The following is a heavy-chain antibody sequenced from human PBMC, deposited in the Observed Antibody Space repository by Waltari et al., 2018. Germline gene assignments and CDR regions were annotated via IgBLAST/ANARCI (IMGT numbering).Heavy chain of an antibody. CDR1: GITLSDSS. Sequence: EVQLVESGGGLVQPGGSLKLSCAASGITLSDSSTHWVRQAPGKGLEWVGRIRSRVNSNATVFAASVNGRFTISRDDSKNTAYLQMNSLISEDTALYFCTRSGMTTVAFDIWGQGTMVTVSS. CDR3: TRSGMTTVAFDI. J-gene: IGHJ3*02. CDR2: IRSRVNSNAT. V-gene: IGHV3-73*01. D-gene: IGHD4-17*01.